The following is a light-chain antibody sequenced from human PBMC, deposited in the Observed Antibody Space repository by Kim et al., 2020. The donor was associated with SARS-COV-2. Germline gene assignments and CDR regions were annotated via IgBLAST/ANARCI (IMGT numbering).Light chain of an antibody. CDR2: WAY. Sequence: RDNIKCKSSKSVLYSANNKKYLEWYQQKQGQHPKPLIYWAYTRESGVHDRLSGSGSGKDFTLTIRSLQAEDVAVYYCQQYYSSTVTFGGGNKLEIK. CDR1: KSVLYSANNKKY. CDR3: QQYYSSTVT. J-gene: IGKJ4*01. V-gene: IGKV4-1*01.